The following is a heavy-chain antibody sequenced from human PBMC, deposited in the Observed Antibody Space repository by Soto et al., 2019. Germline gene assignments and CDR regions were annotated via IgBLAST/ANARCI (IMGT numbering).Heavy chain of an antibody. Sequence: EVQLVESGGGLIQPGGSLRLSCAASGFTFTGNDMNWVRQAPGKGLEWVSLIYSSGSTYYADSVKGRFTISRDNSKNTLYLQMSSLRVEDTAVYYCATRPLLPGAPWGQGTMVTVSS. CDR2: IYSSGST. D-gene: IGHD3-22*01. V-gene: IGHV3-53*01. CDR3: ATRPLLPGAP. J-gene: IGHJ3*01. CDR1: GFTFTGND.